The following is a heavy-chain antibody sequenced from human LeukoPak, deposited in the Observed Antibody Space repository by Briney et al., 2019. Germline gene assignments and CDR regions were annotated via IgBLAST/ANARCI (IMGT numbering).Heavy chain of an antibody. J-gene: IGHJ4*02. V-gene: IGHV3-33*01. CDR3: ARAGRVAARPRYFDY. CDR2: IWYDGSNK. D-gene: IGHD6-6*01. CDR1: GFTFSSYG. Sequence: GGSLRLSCAASGFTFSSYGMHWVRQAPGKGLEWVAVIWYDGSNKYYADSVKGRFTISRDNSKNTLYLQMNSLRAEDTAVYYCARAGRVAARPRYFDYWGQGTLVTVSS.